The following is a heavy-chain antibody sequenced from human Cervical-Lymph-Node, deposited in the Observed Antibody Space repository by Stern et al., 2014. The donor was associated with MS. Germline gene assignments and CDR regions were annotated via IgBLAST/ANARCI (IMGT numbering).Heavy chain of an antibody. CDR3: TRLGLYFYYGLDV. J-gene: IGHJ6*02. V-gene: IGHV3-49*05. CDR2: IRCKGNGEVK. Sequence: EVQLVESGGGLVKPGRSLRLACTASGFTFGDYAMSWFRQAPGKGLEWVGFIRCKGNGEVKKYSASVEGRFNISRDDSKDIVYLQMNSLKTEDTAIYFCTRLGLYFYYGLDVWGQGTSVIVSS. CDR1: GFTFGDYA. D-gene: IGHD3-9*01.